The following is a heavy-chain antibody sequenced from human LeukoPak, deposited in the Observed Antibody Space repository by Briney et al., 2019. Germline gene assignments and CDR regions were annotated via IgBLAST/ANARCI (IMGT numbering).Heavy chain of an antibody. CDR1: GFSISSGHY. V-gene: IGHV4-38-2*02. J-gene: IGHJ4*02. Sequence: PSETLSLTCTVSGFSISSGHYWGWVRQPPGAGLEWIGSVYQSGTTYYNPSLKSRVTTSVDMSTNQFSLRLRPVTAADTAVYYCARHDYDSSGHRRDYYFDYWSQGTLVTVSS. CDR2: VYQSGTT. CDR3: ARHDYDSSGHRRDYYFDY. D-gene: IGHD3-22*01.